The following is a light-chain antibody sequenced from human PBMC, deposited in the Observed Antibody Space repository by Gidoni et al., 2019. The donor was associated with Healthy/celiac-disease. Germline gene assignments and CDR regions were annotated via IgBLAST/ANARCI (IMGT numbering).Light chain of an antibody. CDR2: DAS. Sequence: DIQMTQSPSSLSAAVGDRVTITCQASQDISNYLNWYQQKPGKAPTLLIYDASNLETGVPSRFSGSGSGTDFTFTISSLQPEVIATYYCQQYDNLPLTFGGGTKVEIK. V-gene: IGKV1-33*01. CDR3: QQYDNLPLT. CDR1: QDISNY. J-gene: IGKJ4*01.